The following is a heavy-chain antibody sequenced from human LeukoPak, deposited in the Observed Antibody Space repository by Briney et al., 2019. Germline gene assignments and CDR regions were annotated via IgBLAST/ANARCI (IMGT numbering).Heavy chain of an antibody. CDR1: GYTFTNYD. Sequence: GASVKVSSKTSGYTFTNYDINWVRQATGQGLEWMGWMNPNSGNTGYAQKFQGRVTMTRDASTSTVYMELNSLRSEDTAVYYCAREPRDSFYFDYWGQGTLVTVSS. J-gene: IGHJ4*02. CDR2: MNPNSGNT. V-gene: IGHV1-8*02. D-gene: IGHD2-15*01. CDR3: AREPRDSFYFDY.